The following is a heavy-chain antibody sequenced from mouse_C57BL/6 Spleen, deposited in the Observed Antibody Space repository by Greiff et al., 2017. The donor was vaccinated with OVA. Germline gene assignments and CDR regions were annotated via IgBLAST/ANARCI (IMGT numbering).Heavy chain of an antibody. CDR1: GFTFSSYG. D-gene: IGHD2-4*01. J-gene: IGHJ4*01. Sequence: EVMLVESGGDLVKPGGSLKLSCAASGFTFSSYGMSWVRQTPDKRLEWVATISSGGSYTYYPDSVKGRFTISRDNAKNTLYLQMSSLKSEDTAMYYCARPGDEYEGAMDYWGQGTSVTVSS. CDR2: ISSGGSYT. CDR3: ARPGDEYEGAMDY. V-gene: IGHV5-6*01.